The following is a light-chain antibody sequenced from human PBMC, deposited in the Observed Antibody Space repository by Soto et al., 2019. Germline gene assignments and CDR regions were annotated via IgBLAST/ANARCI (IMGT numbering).Light chain of an antibody. CDR1: SGHSNYA. Sequence: QTVVTQSPSASASLGASVKLTCTLSSGHSNYAIAWHQQQSEKGPRHLMKLNSDGSHSKGDGIPDRFSGSSSGAERYLTISSLQSEDEADYYCQTWGSGIVVFGGGTKVTVL. CDR3: QTWGSGIVV. CDR2: LNSDGSH. V-gene: IGLV4-69*01. J-gene: IGLJ2*01.